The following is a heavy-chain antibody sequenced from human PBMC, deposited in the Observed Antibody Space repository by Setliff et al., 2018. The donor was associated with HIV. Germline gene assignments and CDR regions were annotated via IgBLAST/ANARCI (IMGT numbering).Heavy chain of an antibody. V-gene: IGHV1-18*01. D-gene: IGHD3-22*01. Sequence: ASVKVSCKASGYTFTSYGISWVRQAPGQGLEWMGWISAYNGNTNYAQKLQGRVTMTTDTSTSTAYMELRSLRSDDTAVYYCARTAYYYDSSGHQVDYWGQGTLVTVS. CDR1: GYTFTSYG. J-gene: IGHJ4*02. CDR3: ARTAYYYDSSGHQVDY. CDR2: ISAYNGNT.